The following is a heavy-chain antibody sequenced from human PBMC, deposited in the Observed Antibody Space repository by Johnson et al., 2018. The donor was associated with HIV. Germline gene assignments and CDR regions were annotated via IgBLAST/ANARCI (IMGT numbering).Heavy chain of an antibody. Sequence: QVQLVESGGGLVQPGGSLRLSCAASGFTFSNYGMHWVRQAPGKGLEWVAFIRYDGSNKYYADSVKGRFTISRDNSKNTLYLQMNSLRAEDTAVYYCAKDLELSPGTARAVGGSFDIWGQGTMVTVSS. CDR1: GFTFSNYG. J-gene: IGHJ3*02. CDR3: AKDLELSPGTARAVGGSFDI. D-gene: IGHD6-19*01. V-gene: IGHV3-30*02. CDR2: IRYDGSNK.